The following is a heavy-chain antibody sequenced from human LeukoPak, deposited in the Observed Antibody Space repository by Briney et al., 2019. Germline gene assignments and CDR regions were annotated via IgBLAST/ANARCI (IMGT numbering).Heavy chain of an antibody. CDR1: GFTFDDYA. J-gene: IGHJ3*02. Sequence: PGGSLRLSCAASGFTFDDYAMHWVRQAPGKGLEWVSGISWNSGSIGYADSVKGRFTISRGNAKNSLYLQMNSLRVEDTAVYYCARDESGDNDAFDIWGQGTMVTVSS. CDR2: ISWNSGSI. CDR3: ARDESGDNDAFDI. V-gene: IGHV3-9*01. D-gene: IGHD2-21*01.